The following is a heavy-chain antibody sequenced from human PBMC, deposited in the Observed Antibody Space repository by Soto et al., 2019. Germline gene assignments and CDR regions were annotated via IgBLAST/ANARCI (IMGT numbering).Heavy chain of an antibody. Sequence: SVKVSCKASGSTFSNYAFSWVRQAPGQGLEWMGGIILIFGTTNYAQKFQDRVTITADESTSTVYMELSSLRSEDTAVYYCATAYCGGDCYYYYGMDVWGQGTTVTVSS. CDR2: IILIFGTT. V-gene: IGHV1-69*13. CDR1: GSTFSNYA. J-gene: IGHJ6*02. CDR3: ATAYCGGDCYYYYGMDV. D-gene: IGHD2-21*02.